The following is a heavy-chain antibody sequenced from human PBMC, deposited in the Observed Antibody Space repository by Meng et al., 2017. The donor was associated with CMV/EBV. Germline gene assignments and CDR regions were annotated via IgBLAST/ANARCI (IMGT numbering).Heavy chain of an antibody. CDR1: GGSISSSNW. V-gene: IGHV4-4*02. CDR2: IYHSGST. J-gene: IGHJ4*02. Sequence: CAVSGGSISSSNWWSWVRQPPGKGLEWIGEIYHSGSTNYNPSLKSRVTISVDKSRNQFSLKLSSVTAADTAVYYCARALGGPLRFLEWGQGTLVTVSS. CDR3: ARALGGPLRFLE. D-gene: IGHD3-3*01.